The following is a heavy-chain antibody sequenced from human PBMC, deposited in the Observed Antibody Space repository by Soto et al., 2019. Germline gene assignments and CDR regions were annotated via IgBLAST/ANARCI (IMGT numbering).Heavy chain of an antibody. CDR2: ISAYNGNT. CDR3: ARDRSPYSSSLSPVNY. V-gene: IGHV1-18*01. D-gene: IGHD6-6*01. Sequence: ASVKVSCKASGYTFTSYGISWVRQAPGQGLEWMGWISAYNGNTNYAQKLQGRVTMTTDTSTSTAYMELRSLRSDDTAVYYCARDRSPYSSSLSPVNYWGQGALVNVSS. CDR1: GYTFTSYG. J-gene: IGHJ4*02.